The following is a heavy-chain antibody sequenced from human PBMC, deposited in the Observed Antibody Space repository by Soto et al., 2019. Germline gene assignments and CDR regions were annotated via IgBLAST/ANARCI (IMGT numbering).Heavy chain of an antibody. Sequence: QISLKESGPTLVKPTQTLTLTCTFSGFSINTSGMGVGWIRQPPGKALEWLALIFWDDDKRYSPSLRGRLTIAKDTSKNQVVLTMTNMAPVDTATYYCTPRGRAGPGLLYWARGPLVTVSS. CDR3: TPRGRAGPGLLY. CDR1: GFSINTSGMG. CDR2: IFWDDDK. V-gene: IGHV2-5*02. D-gene: IGHD6-19*01. J-gene: IGHJ4*02.